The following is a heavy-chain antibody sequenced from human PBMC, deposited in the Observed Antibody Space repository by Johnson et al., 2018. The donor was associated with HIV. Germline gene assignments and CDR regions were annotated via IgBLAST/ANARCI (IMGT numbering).Heavy chain of an antibody. V-gene: IGHV3-30-3*01. CDR1: GFTFSSYA. D-gene: IGHD6-6*01. CDR2: ISYDGGDT. CDR3: ARVYSSSSAHAFDI. Sequence: QVQLVESGGGLVKPGGSLRLSCAASGFTFSSYAMHWVRQAPGKGLEWLAIISYDGGDTWYADSVKGRFTVSRDNSKDTLYLQMNSLRAEDTAVYYCARVYSSSSAHAFDIWGQGTMVTVSS. J-gene: IGHJ3*02.